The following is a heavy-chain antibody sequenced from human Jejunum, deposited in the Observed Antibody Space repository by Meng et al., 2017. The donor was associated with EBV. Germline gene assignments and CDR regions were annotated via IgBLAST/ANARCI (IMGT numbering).Heavy chain of an antibody. Sequence: QLVESGGGVVHPGRSLRLSCVASGFTFSHYGMFWVRQAPGKGPEWVSAISVSGGNTYYSDYVKGRFTISRDNSKNTLYLQMNSLRAEDTAVYYCATHYDSSGYLSYFDLWGRGTLVTVSS. J-gene: IGHJ2*01. V-gene: IGHV3-23*04. CDR2: ISVSGGNT. CDR1: GFTFSHYG. D-gene: IGHD3-22*01. CDR3: ATHYDSSGYLSYFDL.